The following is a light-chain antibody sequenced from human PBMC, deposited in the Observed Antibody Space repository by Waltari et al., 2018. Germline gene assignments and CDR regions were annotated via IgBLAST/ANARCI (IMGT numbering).Light chain of an antibody. CDR3: QQYDISPLT. V-gene: IGKV3-20*01. Sequence: EIVLRQSPRTWSLSHGQRATLAVRPSPPVRTTYLAWYQQKPGQAPTLLIYGASSRATGIPDRFSGSGSGTDFSLTISSLEPEDFAVYYCQQYDISPLTFGGGTNVEIK. CDR1: PPVRTTY. CDR2: GAS. J-gene: IGKJ4*01.